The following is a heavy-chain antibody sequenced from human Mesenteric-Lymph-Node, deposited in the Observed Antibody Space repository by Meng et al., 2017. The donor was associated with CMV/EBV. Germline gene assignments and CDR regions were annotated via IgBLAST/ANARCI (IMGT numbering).Heavy chain of an antibody. D-gene: IGHD3-22*01. CDR3: ARVPYYYDSSGYLVMYAFDI. CDR1: GASINTRSYY. Sequence: GSLRLSCTVSGASINTRSYYWGWIRQPPGKGLEWIGSFYYSGTTYYNPSLKSRVTMLVDTSNNVFSLKLSSVTAADTAVYYCARVPYYYDSSGYLVMYAFDIWGQGTMVTVSS. V-gene: IGHV4-39*07. J-gene: IGHJ3*02. CDR2: FYYSGTT.